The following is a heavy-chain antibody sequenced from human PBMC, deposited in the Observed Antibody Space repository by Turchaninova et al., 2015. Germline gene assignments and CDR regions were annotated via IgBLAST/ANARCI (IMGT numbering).Heavy chain of an antibody. CDR3: ARGLLPRGYKFSYWYFDF. J-gene: IGHJ2*01. CDR2: INHSEST. CDR1: GGSFNGYY. D-gene: IGHD5-18*01. Sequence: QVQLQQWGAGLLKPSETLSLTCAVYGGSFNGYYWSWIRQPPGKGLEWIGGINHSESTNYNPSLKSRVTRSGYTSKNQFSLKLNSVPAADTAVYRCARGLLPRGYKFSYWYFDFWARGSLVTVSS. V-gene: IGHV4-34*01.